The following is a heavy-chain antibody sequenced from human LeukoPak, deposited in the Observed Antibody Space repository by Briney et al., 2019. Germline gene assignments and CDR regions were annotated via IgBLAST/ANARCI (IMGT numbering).Heavy chain of an antibody. CDR2: IYYSGST. V-gene: IGHV4-61*05. Sequence: SETLSLTCTVSGGSISSSSYYWGWIRQPPGKGLEWIGYIYYSGSTNYNPSLKSRVTISVDTSKNQFSLKLSSVTAADTAVYYCARGEQWLVYFDYWGQGTLVTVSS. CDR3: ARGEQWLVYFDY. J-gene: IGHJ4*02. CDR1: GGSISSSSYY. D-gene: IGHD6-19*01.